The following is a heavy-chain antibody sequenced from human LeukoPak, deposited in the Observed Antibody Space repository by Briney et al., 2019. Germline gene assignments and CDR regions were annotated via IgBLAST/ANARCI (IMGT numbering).Heavy chain of an antibody. CDR1: GFTFSSYT. CDR2: ITSSSSYI. V-gene: IGHV3-21*01. D-gene: IGHD2-2*01. Sequence: GGSLRLSCAASGFTFSSYTINWVRQAPGKGLEWVSSITSSSSYIYYADSVKGRFAISRDSAKNSLYLQMNSLRAEDTAVYYCARDSGYCSSTSCSFYGMDVWGQGTTVTVSS. J-gene: IGHJ6*02. CDR3: ARDSGYCSSTSCSFYGMDV.